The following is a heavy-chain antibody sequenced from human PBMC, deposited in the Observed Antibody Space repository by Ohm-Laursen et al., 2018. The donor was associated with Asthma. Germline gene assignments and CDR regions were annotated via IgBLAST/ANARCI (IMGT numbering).Heavy chain of an antibody. Sequence: GSLRLSCSAFGITFSKAWMSWVRQAPGKGLEWVARIKSNTYGGARDYPASVKGRFTISRDDSKNTLSLQMNNLDSEDSAVYYCTTDGYRSGWSYYFDNWGKGTLVTVSS. CDR1: GITFSKAW. V-gene: IGHV3-15*01. J-gene: IGHJ4*02. D-gene: IGHD6-19*01. CDR2: IKSNTYGGAR. CDR3: TTDGYRSGWSYYFDN.